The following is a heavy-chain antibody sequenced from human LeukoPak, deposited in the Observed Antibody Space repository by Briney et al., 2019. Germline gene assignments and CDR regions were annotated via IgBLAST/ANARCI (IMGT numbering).Heavy chain of an antibody. CDR3: GRVFRQYYNHERGLDY. CDR2: ISYDGSNI. D-gene: IGHD2/OR15-2a*01. Sequence: GRSLRLSCAASGFTFSSYAMHWVRQPPGKGLEWVAVISYDGSNIYYAEFVKGRFTISRDNSKNTQYLQMNSLRAEDTAVYYCGRVFRQYYNHERGLDYWGQGTLVTVSP. CDR1: GFTFSSYA. V-gene: IGHV3-30-3*01. J-gene: IGHJ4*02.